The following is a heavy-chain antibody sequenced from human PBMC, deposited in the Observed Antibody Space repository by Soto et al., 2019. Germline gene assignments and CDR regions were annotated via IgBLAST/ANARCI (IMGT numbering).Heavy chain of an antibody. CDR2: IYWDDDE. CDR3: AHGSCSSADCYPNPYLDY. D-gene: IGHD2-2*01. CDR1: GFPLSTTAEG. J-gene: IGHJ4*02. V-gene: IGHV2-5*02. Sequence: QITLKESGPTLVKPTQTLTLTCTFSGFPLSTTAEGVGWIRQPPGKALEWLALIYWDDDERYSPSLKSRLTITNDTSKNQVVLTMTNVDPVDTATYYCAHGSCSSADCYPNPYLDYWGQGILVTVSS.